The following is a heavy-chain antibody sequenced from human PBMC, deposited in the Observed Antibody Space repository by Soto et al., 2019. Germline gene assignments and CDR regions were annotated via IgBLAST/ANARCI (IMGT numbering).Heavy chain of an antibody. J-gene: IGHJ5*02. CDR1: GGSISSYY. CDR3: ARELFGRSVWFDP. Sequence: QVQLQESGPGLVKPSETLSLTCTVSGGSISSYYWSWILQPPGKGLEWIGYIYYSGSTNYNPSLKGRVTLSVDTSKNQFSLKLSSVTAADTAVYYCARELFGRSVWFDPWGQGTLVTVSS. CDR2: IYYSGST. D-gene: IGHD3-10*01. V-gene: IGHV4-59*01.